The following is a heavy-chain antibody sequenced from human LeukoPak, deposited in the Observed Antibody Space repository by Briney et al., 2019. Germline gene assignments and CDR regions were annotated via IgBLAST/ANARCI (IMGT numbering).Heavy chain of an antibody. CDR1: GESFSGYY. CDR2: INHSGST. D-gene: IGHD3-10*01. J-gene: IGHJ5*02. Sequence: PSETLSLTCAVYGESFSGYYWSWIRQPPGKGLEWIGEINHSGSTNYNPSLKSRVTISVDTSKNQFSLKLSSVTAADTAVYYCARGGGRDMFDPWGQGTLVTVSS. CDR3: ARGGGRDMFDP. V-gene: IGHV4-34*01.